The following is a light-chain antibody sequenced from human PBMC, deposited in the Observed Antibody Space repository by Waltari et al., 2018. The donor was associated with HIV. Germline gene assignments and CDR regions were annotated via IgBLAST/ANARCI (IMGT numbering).Light chain of an antibody. Sequence: EIVLTQSPGTLSLSPGERGTLSCRASQSVSSKNLAWYQQKPGQAPRLLIYGASSRVTGIPDRFSGSGSGTDFTLTISRLEPEDFAVYYCKQYDNSPYTFGQGTKLEIK. CDR2: GAS. CDR1: QSVSSKN. CDR3: KQYDNSPYT. V-gene: IGKV3-20*01. J-gene: IGKJ2*01.